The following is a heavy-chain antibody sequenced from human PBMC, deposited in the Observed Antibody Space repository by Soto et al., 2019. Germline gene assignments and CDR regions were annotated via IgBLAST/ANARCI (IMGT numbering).Heavy chain of an antibody. J-gene: IGHJ4*02. V-gene: IGHV4-59*01. D-gene: IGHD3-3*01. CDR1: GGSISSYY. CDR2: IYYSGST. Sequence: SETLSLTCTVSGGSISSYYWSWIRQPPGKGLEWIGYIYYSGSTNYNPSLKSRVTISVDTSKNQFSLKLSSVTAADTAVYYCARVRFYDFWSGYEYYFDYWGQGTLVTVSS. CDR3: ARVRFYDFWSGYEYYFDY.